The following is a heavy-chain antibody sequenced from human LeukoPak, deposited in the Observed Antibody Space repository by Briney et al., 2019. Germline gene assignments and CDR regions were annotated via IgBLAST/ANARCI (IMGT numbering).Heavy chain of an antibody. CDR2: MKQDGSEK. CDR1: TFTFSSYW. Sequence: PGGSLRLSCAASTFTFSSYWMSWVRQAPGKGLEWVANMKQDGSEKYYVDSVKGRFTISRGNAKNSLYLQMNSLRDEDTAVYYCARDTHWAFDYWGQGTLVTGSS. J-gene: IGHJ4*02. CDR3: ARDTHWAFDY. V-gene: IGHV3-7*01. D-gene: IGHD7-27*01.